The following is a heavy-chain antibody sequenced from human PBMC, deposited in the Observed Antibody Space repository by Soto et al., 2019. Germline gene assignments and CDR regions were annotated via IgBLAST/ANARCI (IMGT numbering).Heavy chain of an antibody. CDR3: VRDRCSSNTCSRTARYNWFDP. CDR2: INTYNGDT. J-gene: IGHJ5*02. Sequence: QIPLVQSGAEVKKPGASVKVSCKTSGYTFNTYGVTWVRQAPGQGLEWIGWINTYNGDTNYAQSVQGRVTMTTDTSTSTAYMDLGSLRSDDTAVYYCVRDRCSSNTCSRTARYNWFDPWGQGTLVTVSS. CDR1: GYTFNTYG. V-gene: IGHV1-18*01. D-gene: IGHD2-2*01.